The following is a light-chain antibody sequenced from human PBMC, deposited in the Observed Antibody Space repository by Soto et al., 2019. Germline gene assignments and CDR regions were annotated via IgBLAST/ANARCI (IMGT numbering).Light chain of an antibody. V-gene: IGKV3-11*01. J-gene: IGKJ2*01. CDR1: QSVSSY. CDR3: QPRSNWYT. Sequence: EIVLTQSPATLSLSPGERATLSCRASQSVSSYLDWYQQKPGQAPRLLIYDASNRATGIPARFSGSGSGTDFTLTISSLEPEDFAVYYCQPRSNWYTFGQGTKLEIK. CDR2: DAS.